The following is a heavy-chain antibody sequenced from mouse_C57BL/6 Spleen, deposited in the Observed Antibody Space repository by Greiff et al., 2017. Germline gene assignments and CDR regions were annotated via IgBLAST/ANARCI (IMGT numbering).Heavy chain of an antibody. CDR1: GFNIKDYY. Sequence: EVQLQQSGAELVKPGASVKLSCTASGFNIKDYYMHWVKQRTEQGLEWIGRIDPEDGETKYAPKFQGKATVTADTSTNTAYLQHSSLTSEYTAVYYCDRDLGDYCALDCWGRGTSVTVSS. V-gene: IGHV14-2*01. J-gene: IGHJ4*01. D-gene: IGHD3-3*01. CDR3: DRDLGDYCALDC. CDR2: IDPEDGET.